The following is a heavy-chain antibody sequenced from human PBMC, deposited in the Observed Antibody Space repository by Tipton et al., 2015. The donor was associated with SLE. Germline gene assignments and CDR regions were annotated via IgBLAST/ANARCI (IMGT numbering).Heavy chain of an antibody. Sequence: TLSLTCTVSGGSISSGSYYWSWIRQPAGKGLEWIGHIYTSGSTNYNPSLKSRVTISVDTSKNQFSLKLSSVTAADTAVYYCARVPLGHAFDIWGQGTMVTVSS. V-gene: IGHV4-61*09. D-gene: IGHD7-27*01. CDR3: ARVPLGHAFDI. CDR2: IYTSGST. J-gene: IGHJ3*02. CDR1: GGSISSGSYY.